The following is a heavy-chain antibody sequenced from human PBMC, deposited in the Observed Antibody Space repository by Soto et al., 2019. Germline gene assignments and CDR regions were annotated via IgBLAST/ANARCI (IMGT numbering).Heavy chain of an antibody. CDR1: GFIFGSFG. J-gene: IGHJ4*02. V-gene: IGHV3-30*18. CDR2: ISYDGTNK. D-gene: IGHD4-17*01. CDR3: AQVPRYTVTPPDDY. Sequence: PGGSLRLSCVASGFIFGSFGMHWVRQAPGKGLEWVAVISYDGTNKYYSDSVKGRFTISRDNSKNTLFLQMNSLRAEDTAVYYCAQVPRYTVTPPDDYWGQGTLVTVSS.